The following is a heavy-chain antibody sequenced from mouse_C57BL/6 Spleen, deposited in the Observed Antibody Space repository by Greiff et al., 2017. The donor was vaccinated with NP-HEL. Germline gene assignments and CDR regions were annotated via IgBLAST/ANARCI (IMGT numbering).Heavy chain of an antibody. Sequence: VQLQQSGAELVMPGASVKLSCKASGYTFTSYWMHWVKQRPGQGLEWIGESDPSDSYTNYNQKCKGKSTLTVDKSSSTAYMQLSSLTSEDSAVYYCAIITTVVADYWGQGTTLTVSS. D-gene: IGHD1-1*01. V-gene: IGHV1-69*01. CDR1: GYTFTSYW. CDR3: AIITTVVADY. CDR2: SDPSDSYT. J-gene: IGHJ2*01.